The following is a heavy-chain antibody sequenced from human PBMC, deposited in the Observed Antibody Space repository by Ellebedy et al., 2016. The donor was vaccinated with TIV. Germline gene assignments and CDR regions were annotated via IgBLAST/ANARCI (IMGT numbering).Heavy chain of an antibody. CDR3: ARGRRGNLFFHYYYGMDV. V-gene: IGHV3-21*01. CDR1: GFTFSSYS. CDR2: ISSSSSYI. Sequence: GESLKISCAASGFTFSSYSMNWVRQASGKGLEWVSSISSSSSYIYYAGSVKGRFTISRDNAKNSLYLQMNSLRAEDTAVYYCARGRRGNLFFHYYYGMDVWGQGTTVTVSS. D-gene: IGHD1-7*01. J-gene: IGHJ6*02.